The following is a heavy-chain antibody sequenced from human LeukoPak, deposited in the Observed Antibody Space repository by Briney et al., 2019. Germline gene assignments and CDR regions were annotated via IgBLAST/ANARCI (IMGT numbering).Heavy chain of an antibody. CDR1: GGSISSYY. CDR2: ISYSGST. CDR3: ARDLYSSSWYYYGMDV. Sequence: PSATLSLSCTVSGGSISSYYGCWGRQPPGEGLEWVGYISYSGSTNYNPSLNSRVTISVDTSKNQSSLKLSSVSAADTAVYYCARDLYSSSWYYYGMDVWGQGTAVTVSS. J-gene: IGHJ6*02. V-gene: IGHV4-59*01. D-gene: IGHD6-13*01.